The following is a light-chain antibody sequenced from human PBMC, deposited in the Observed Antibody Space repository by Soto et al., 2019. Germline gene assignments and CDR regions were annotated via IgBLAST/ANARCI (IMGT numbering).Light chain of an antibody. Sequence: EIVLTQSPGTLSLSPGERATLSCRASQSVSSSYLAWYQQKPGQAPRLLIYGASSRATGIPDRFSGSGSGTDFTLIITRLEPEDFAVYYCQQYGSSPITFGQGTRLEMK. J-gene: IGKJ5*01. CDR2: GAS. CDR1: QSVSSSY. V-gene: IGKV3-20*01. CDR3: QQYGSSPIT.